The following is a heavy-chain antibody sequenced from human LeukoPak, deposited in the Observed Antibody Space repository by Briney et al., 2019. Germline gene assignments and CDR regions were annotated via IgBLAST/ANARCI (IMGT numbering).Heavy chain of an antibody. D-gene: IGHD2-2*01. CDR3: ARVGYCSSSSCLSYLDY. CDR1: GYTFTGYY. J-gene: IGHJ4*02. CDR2: INPDSGGT. Sequence: ASVKVSCKASGYTFTGYYMHWVRQAPGQGLEWMGRINPDSGGTSYAQKFQGRVTMTRDTSISTAYMELSSLGSDDTAVYYCARVGYCSSSSCLSYLDYWGQGTLVTVSS. V-gene: IGHV1-2*06.